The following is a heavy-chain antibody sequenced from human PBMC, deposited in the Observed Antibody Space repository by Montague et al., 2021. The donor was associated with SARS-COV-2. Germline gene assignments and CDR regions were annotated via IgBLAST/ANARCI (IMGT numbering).Heavy chain of an antibody. J-gene: IGHJ5*01. D-gene: IGHD5-24*01. CDR2: IYYRGST. V-gene: IGHV4-59*01. CDR3: AREDRWNWFDS. Sequence: SETLSLTCTVSGGSINSYYWSWIRQPPGKGLEWIGYIYYRGSTNYNPSLKSRVTISVDTSKNQFSLKLISVTAADTAVYYCAREDRWNWFDSWGQGILVTVSS. CDR1: GGSINSYY.